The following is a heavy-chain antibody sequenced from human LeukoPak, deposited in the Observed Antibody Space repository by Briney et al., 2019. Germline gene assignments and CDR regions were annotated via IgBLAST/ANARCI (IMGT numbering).Heavy chain of an antibody. D-gene: IGHD3-22*01. V-gene: IGHV4-38-2*02. J-gene: IGHJ4*02. CDR3: ARVRYYDSTVLTRKRSYYFDY. CDR2: IYHSGST. Sequence: SETLSLTCTVSGYSISSGYYWGWIRQPPGKGLEWIGSIYHSGSTYYNPSLKSRVTISVDTSKNQFSLKLSSVTAADTAVYYCARVRYYDSTVLTRKRSYYFDYWGQGTLVTVSS. CDR1: GYSISSGYY.